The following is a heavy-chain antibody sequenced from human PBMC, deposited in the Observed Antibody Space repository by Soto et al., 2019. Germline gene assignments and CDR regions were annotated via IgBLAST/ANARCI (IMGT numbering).Heavy chain of an antibody. D-gene: IGHD6-13*01. V-gene: IGHV1-69*01. Sequence: QVQLVQSGAEVKKPGSSVKVSCKASGGTFSSYAISXXXXXXXXXLEWMGGIIPIFGTANYAQKFQGRVTITADESTSTAYMELSSLRSEDTAVYYCARAPELAAALDYWGQGTLVTVSS. J-gene: IGHJ4*02. CDR2: IIPIFGTA. CDR1: GGTFSSYA. CDR3: ARAPELAAALDY.